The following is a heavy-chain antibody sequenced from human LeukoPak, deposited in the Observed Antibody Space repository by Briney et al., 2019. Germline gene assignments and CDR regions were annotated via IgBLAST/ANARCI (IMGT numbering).Heavy chain of an antibody. V-gene: IGHV3-7*01. Sequence: GGSLRLSCAASGFTFSNYWMTWVRQAPGKGLEWVANIKQDGSETYYVDSVKGRFTISRDNAKNSLYLHMNSLRAEDTAVYYCARDLGSGFFGYAFDIRGQGTMVTVSS. D-gene: IGHD3-22*01. CDR2: IKQDGSET. J-gene: IGHJ3*02. CDR1: GFTFSNYW. CDR3: ARDLGSGFFGYAFDI.